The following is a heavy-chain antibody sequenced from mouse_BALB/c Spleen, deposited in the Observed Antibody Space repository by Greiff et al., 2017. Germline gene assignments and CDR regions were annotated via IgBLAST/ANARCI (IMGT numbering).Heavy chain of an antibody. V-gene: IGHV5-17*02. J-gene: IGHJ3*01. CDR1: GFTFSSFG. D-gene: IGHD1-2*01. Sequence: EVMLVESGGGLVQPGGSRKLSCAASGFTFSSFGMHWVRQAPEKGLEWVAYISSGSSTIYYADTVKGRFTISRDNPKNTLFLQMTSLRSEDTAMYYCARSLFITTATAWFAYWGQGTLVTVSA. CDR3: ARSLFITTATAWFAY. CDR2: ISSGSSTI.